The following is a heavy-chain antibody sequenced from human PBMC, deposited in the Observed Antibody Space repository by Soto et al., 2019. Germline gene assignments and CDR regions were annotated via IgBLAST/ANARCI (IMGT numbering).Heavy chain of an antibody. D-gene: IGHD3-3*01. CDR1: GGSVNSNGYY. J-gene: IGHJ3*02. CDR3: ARIYDFWSGHGAFDI. V-gene: IGHV4-31*03. Sequence: QVRLQESGPGLVKPSQTLSLTCTVSGGSVNSNGYYWSWIRQHPVKGLEFNGHIYYAGSTYYNPSLESRTTISRDTSKNQFALELTSVTAADTAVYYCARIYDFWSGHGAFDIWGQGSMVTVSS. CDR2: IYYAGST.